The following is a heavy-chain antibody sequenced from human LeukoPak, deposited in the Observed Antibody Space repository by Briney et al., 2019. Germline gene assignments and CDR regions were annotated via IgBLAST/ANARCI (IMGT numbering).Heavy chain of an antibody. V-gene: IGHV7-4-1*02. J-gene: IGHJ4*02. D-gene: IGHD6-6*01. CDR3: AKEGSGSSLEY. CDR2: INPNTGNP. Sequence: GASVKVSCKASGGTFSSYAISWVRQAPGQGLEWMGWINPNTGNPTYAQGFAGRFVFSLDTSVSTTYLQISSLKAEDTAMYYCAKEGSGSSLEYWGQGTLVTVSS. CDR1: GGTFSSYA.